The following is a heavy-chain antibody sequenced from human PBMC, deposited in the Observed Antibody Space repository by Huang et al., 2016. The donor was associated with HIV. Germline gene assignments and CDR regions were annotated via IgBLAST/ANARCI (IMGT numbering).Heavy chain of an antibody. CDR3: ARLPGSITMIRGVITDPY. CDR2: IYYSGRT. D-gene: IGHD3-10*01. Sequence: QLQLQESGPGLVKPSETLSLTCTVSGGSIRSDNYYWGWIRRPPGKGLEWIGSIYYSGRTHYNPSLKSRVTITVDTSKNQFSLKMRSVTAADTAVYYCARLPGSITMIRGVITDPYWGQGTLVTVSS. CDR1: GGSIRSDNYY. J-gene: IGHJ4*02. V-gene: IGHV4-39*01.